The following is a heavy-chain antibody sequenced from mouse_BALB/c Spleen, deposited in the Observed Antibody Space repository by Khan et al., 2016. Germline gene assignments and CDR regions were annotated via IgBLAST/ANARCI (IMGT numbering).Heavy chain of an antibody. D-gene: IGHD2-1*01. CDR3: AMDYGNHYFDY. V-gene: IGHV14-3*02. CDR2: IDPANGNT. CDR1: GFNIKDTY. J-gene: IGHJ2*01. Sequence: RLQQSGAELVKPGASVKLSCTASGFNIKDTYIHWVKQRPEQGLEWIGRIDPANGNTKYDPKFQGKATITTDISSNTAYLQLSSLTSEDTAVYYCAMDYGNHYFDYWGQGTTLTVSS.